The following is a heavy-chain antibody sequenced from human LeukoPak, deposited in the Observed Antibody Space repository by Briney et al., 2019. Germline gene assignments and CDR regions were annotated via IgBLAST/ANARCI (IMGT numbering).Heavy chain of an antibody. V-gene: IGHV1-2*02. CDR2: VNPNSGGT. CDR1: GYTFTGYY. Sequence: ASVKVSCKASGYTFTGYYIHWVRQAPGQGLEWVGWVNPNSGGTSYTQRFQGRVTMTRDTSISTVYMDLSRLRSEDPPEYYRGRDHGQFIGGSCFSAWGQGTLVIVSS. D-gene: IGHD2-15*01. J-gene: IGHJ4*02. CDR3: GRDHGQFIGGSCFSA.